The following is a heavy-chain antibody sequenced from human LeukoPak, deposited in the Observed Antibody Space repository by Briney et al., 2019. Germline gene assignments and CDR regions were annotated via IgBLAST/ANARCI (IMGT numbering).Heavy chain of an antibody. V-gene: IGHV3-7*05. J-gene: IGHJ3*01. Sequence: TGGSLRLSCAASGFTFTTYWMSWVRQAPGKGLEWVANINQDGIEKYYVASVRGRLTISRDNAKNSIYVQMNSLRAEDAAVYYCARGFDGYHGFDLWGQGTMVTVSS. CDR3: ARGFDGYHGFDL. CDR2: INQDGIEK. D-gene: IGHD5-24*01. CDR1: GFTFTTYW.